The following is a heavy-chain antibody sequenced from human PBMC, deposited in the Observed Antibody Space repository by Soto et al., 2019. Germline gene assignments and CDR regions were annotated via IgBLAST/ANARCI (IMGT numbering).Heavy chain of an antibody. CDR3: AREIVHYYYYMDV. CDR1: GFTFSSYG. V-gene: IGHV3-33*01. J-gene: IGHJ6*03. Sequence: GGSLRLSCAASGFTFSSYGMHWVRQAPGKGLEWVAVIWYDGSNKYYADSVKGRFTISRDNSKNTLYLQMNSLRAEDTAVYYCAREIVHYYYYMDVWGKGTTVTVSS. CDR2: IWYDGSNK. D-gene: IGHD1-26*01.